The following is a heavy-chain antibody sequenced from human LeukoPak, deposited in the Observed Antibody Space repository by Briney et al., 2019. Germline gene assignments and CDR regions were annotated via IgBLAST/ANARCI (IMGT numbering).Heavy chain of an antibody. Sequence: PGGSLRLSCAASGFTFSSYAMSWVRQAPGKGLEWVSAISGSGGSTYYADSVKGRFTISRDNSKNTLYLQMNSLRAEDTAVYYCARDLAYRHAFDIWGQGTMVTVSS. J-gene: IGHJ3*02. CDR3: ARDLAYRHAFDI. CDR2: ISGSGGST. CDR1: GFTFSSYA. V-gene: IGHV3-23*01. D-gene: IGHD1-26*01.